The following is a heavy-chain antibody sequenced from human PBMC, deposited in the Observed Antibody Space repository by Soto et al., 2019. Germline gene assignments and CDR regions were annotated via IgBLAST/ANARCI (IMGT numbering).Heavy chain of an antibody. CDR2: IKQDGSEV. D-gene: IGHD6-13*01. CDR3: AGSQNNWFDP. Sequence: EVQLVESGGGLVQPGGSLRLTCIASGFTFTSSWMAWVRQAPGKGLEWVGNIKQDGSEVYYLDSVRGRFTIARDSAWKSLYLQVNSPTAEDSAVYYCAGSQNNWFDPWGQGTLVAVSS. J-gene: IGHJ5*02. CDR1: GFTFTSSW. V-gene: IGHV3-7*01.